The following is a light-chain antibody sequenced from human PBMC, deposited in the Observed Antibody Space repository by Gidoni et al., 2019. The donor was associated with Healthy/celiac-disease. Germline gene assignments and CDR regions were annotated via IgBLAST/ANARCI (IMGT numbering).Light chain of an antibody. CDR3: QSYDSSLSGVV. CDR2: GNS. CDR1: SSNIGAGYD. J-gene: IGLJ2*01. V-gene: IGLV1-40*01. Sequence: QSVLTQPPPVSGAPGQRVTISCTGSSSNIGAGYDLHWYQQLPGTAPKLLIYGNSNRPSGFPDRFSGSKSGTSASLAITGLQAEDEADYYCQSYDSSLSGVVFGGGTKLTVL.